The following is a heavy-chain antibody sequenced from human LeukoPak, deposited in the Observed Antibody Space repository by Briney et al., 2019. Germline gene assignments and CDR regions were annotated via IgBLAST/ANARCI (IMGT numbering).Heavy chain of an antibody. J-gene: IGHJ5*02. Sequence: PGGSLRLSCAASGFTFSTYAMTWVRQSPGKGLEYVSTISRGGDKTYYADSVKGRFTISRDNSRNMVFLQMNSLRLDDTAVYYCYCSTSTCRFPWGQGTLVTVSS. CDR2: ISRGGDKT. D-gene: IGHD2-2*01. CDR1: GFTFSTYA. V-gene: IGHV3-23*01. CDR3: YCSTSTCRFP.